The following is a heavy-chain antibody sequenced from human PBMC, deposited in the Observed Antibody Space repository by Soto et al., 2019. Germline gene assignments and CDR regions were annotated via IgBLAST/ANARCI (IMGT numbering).Heavy chain of an antibody. CDR1: GYTFSSYG. CDR3: ARWDLGDYVPTLAH. Sequence: QVHLMQSGAEVKSPGASVRVYCKASGYTFSSYGVSWVRQAPGQGLEFMGWISVYNGHTNYAQKFQVRVTMTTDTSTSTAYMELRSLRSADPAVYFCARWDLGDYVPTLAHWGQGTLVTVSA. CDR2: ISVYNGHT. D-gene: IGHD3-16*01. J-gene: IGHJ4*02. V-gene: IGHV1-18*01.